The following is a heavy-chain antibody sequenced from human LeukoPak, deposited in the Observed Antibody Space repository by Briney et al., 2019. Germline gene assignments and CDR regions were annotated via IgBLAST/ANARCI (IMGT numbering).Heavy chain of an antibody. D-gene: IGHD4-17*01. Sequence: SETLSLTCVVSGGSIYSPNWWTWVRQPPGKGLEWIGEVFHTGRTNYHPSLQSRVTISLDESKNHFSLRVTSMTAADTAVYYCASRDDSGPYWGQGTLVTVSS. J-gene: IGHJ4*02. V-gene: IGHV4/OR15-8*01. CDR2: VFHTGRT. CDR3: ASRDDSGPY. CDR1: GGSIYSPNW.